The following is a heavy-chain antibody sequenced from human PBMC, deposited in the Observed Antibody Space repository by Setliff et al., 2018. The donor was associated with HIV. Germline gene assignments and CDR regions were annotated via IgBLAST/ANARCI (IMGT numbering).Heavy chain of an antibody. CDR2: FYQSGNT. CDR3: ASPIPVTGTGAPFAL. Sequence: PSETLSLTCGVSGYSISSGEFWGWIRQPPGKGLEWIGTFYQSGNTYYNPSLKSRVTISIDTSRNEFSLKMTSVTAADTAFYYCASPIPVTGTGAPFALWGQGTLVTVSS. D-gene: IGHD6-19*01. CDR1: GYSISSGEF. J-gene: IGHJ4*03. V-gene: IGHV4-38-2*01.